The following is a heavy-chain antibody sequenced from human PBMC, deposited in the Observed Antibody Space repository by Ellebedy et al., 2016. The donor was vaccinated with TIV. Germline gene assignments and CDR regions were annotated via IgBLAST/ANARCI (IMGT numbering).Heavy chain of an antibody. Sequence: SLKISCAASGFTFSPYSMNWVRQAPGKGLEWVSHIRWNSGTMGYADSVKGRFTISRDNAKNSLYLEMNNLRVEDTGLYYCAMETSGWPDHWGQGTLVTVSS. J-gene: IGHJ4*02. CDR2: IRWNSGTM. CDR3: AMETSGWPDH. CDR1: GFTFSPYS. V-gene: IGHV3-9*01. D-gene: IGHD6-19*01.